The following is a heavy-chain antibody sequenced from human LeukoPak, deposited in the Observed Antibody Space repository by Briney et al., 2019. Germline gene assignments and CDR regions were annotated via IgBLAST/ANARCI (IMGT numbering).Heavy chain of an antibody. V-gene: IGHV3-30*18. CDR1: GFTFSSYG. Sequence: GGSLRLSCAASGFTFSSYGMHWVRQAPGKGLEWVAVISYDGSNKYYADSVKGRFTISRDNSKNTLYLQMNSLRAEDTAVYYCAKEAYYYGSGSYLPYYLDYWGQGTLVTVSA. D-gene: IGHD3-10*01. CDR2: ISYDGSNK. J-gene: IGHJ4*02. CDR3: AKEAYYYGSGSYLPYYLDY.